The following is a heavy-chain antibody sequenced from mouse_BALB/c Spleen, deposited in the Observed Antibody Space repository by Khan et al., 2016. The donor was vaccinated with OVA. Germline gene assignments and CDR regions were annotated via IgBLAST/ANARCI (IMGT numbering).Heavy chain of an antibody. CDR1: GNTLTTYT. Sequence: QVRLQQSGAELARPGASVKMSCKASGNTLTTYTMHWVKQRPGQGLEWIGYINPSSVYSHYNQKFKDKATLTADKSSSTAYMQLSSLTSEDSAVYYCARTEVRAYFDYWGHGTTLTVAS. CDR3: ARTEVRAYFDY. D-gene: IGHD1-3*01. V-gene: IGHV1-4*01. CDR2: INPSSVYS. J-gene: IGHJ2*01.